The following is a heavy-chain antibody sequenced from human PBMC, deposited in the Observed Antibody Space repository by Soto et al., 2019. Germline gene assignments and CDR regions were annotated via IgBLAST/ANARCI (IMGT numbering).Heavy chain of an antibody. CDR2: ISYDGSNK. CDR3: ARESGSYSAFDI. D-gene: IGHD1-26*01. Sequence: QVQLVESGGGVVQPGRSLRLSCAASGFTFSSYAMHWVRQAPGKGLGWVAVISYDGSNKYYADSVKGRFTISRDNSKNTRYLQMNSLRAEDTAVYYCARESGSYSAFDIWGQGTMVTVSS. CDR1: GFTFSSYA. V-gene: IGHV3-30-3*01. J-gene: IGHJ3*02.